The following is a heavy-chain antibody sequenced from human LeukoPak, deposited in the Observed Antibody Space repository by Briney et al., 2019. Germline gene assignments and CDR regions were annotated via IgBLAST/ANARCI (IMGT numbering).Heavy chain of an antibody. Sequence: GSLRLSCAASGFIFNDYYMSWIRQPPGKGLEWVSYISSTGGTIYYADSVKGRFTISRDNAKNSLYLQMNSLRAEDTAVYYCARAKYDSRGYYSYYFDYWGQGTLVAVSS. CDR3: ARAKYDSRGYYSYYFDY. J-gene: IGHJ4*02. V-gene: IGHV3-11*04. CDR2: ISSTGGTI. CDR1: GFIFNDYY. D-gene: IGHD3-22*01.